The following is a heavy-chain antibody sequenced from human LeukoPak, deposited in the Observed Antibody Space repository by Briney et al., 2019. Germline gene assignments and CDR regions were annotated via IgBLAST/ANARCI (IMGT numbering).Heavy chain of an antibody. J-gene: IGHJ6*03. CDR2: INSDGSST. CDR3: ARDYYYYMDV. CDR1: GFTFSSYW. V-gene: IGHV3-74*01. Sequence: PRGSLRLPCAVSGFTFSSYWMHWVRQAPGKGLVWVARINSDGSSTSYADSVKGRFTISRDNAKNTLYLQMNSLRAEDTAVYYCARDYYYYMDVWGKGTTVTVSS.